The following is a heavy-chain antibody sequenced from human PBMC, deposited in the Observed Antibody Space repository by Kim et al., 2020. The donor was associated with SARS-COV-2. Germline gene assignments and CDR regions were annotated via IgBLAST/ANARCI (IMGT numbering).Heavy chain of an antibody. CDR2: IYSGGST. Sequence: GGSLRLSCAASGFTVSSNYMSWVRQAPGKGLEWVSVIYSGGSTYYADSVKGRFTISRHNSKNTLYLQMNSLRAEDTAVYYCARFQNYDILTGYSGGYFDYWGQGTLVTVSS. CDR1: GFTVSSNY. D-gene: IGHD3-9*01. CDR3: ARFQNYDILTGYSGGYFDY. V-gene: IGHV3-53*04. J-gene: IGHJ4*02.